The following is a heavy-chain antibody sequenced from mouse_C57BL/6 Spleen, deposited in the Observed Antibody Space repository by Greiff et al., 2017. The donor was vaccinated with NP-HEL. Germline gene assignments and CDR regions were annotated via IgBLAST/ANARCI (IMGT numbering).Heavy chain of an antibody. D-gene: IGHD4-1*02. CDR1: GFTFSSYA. CDR2: ISDGGSYT. CDR3: ARGQLGLFAY. J-gene: IGHJ3*01. Sequence: EVQLVESGGGLVKPGGSLKLSCAASGFTFSSYAMSWVRQTPEKRLEWVATISDGGSYTYYPDNVKGRFTISRDNAKNNLYLQMSHLKSEDSAVYYCARGQLGLFAYWGQGTLVTVSA. V-gene: IGHV5-4*01.